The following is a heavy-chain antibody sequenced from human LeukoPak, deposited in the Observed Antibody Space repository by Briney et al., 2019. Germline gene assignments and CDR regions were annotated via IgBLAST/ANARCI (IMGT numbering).Heavy chain of an antibody. CDR2: ISSSGSTI. CDR3: AYRSVYYDSFSGKAFDI. V-gene: IGHV3-48*03. CDR1: GFTFSSYE. J-gene: IGHJ3*02. Sequence: QPGGSLRLSCAASGFTFSSYEMNWVRQAPGKGLEWVSYISSSGSTIYYADSVKGRFTISRDNAKNSLYLQMNSLKTEDTAVYYCAYRSVYYDSFSGKAFDIWGQGTMVTVSS. D-gene: IGHD3-22*01.